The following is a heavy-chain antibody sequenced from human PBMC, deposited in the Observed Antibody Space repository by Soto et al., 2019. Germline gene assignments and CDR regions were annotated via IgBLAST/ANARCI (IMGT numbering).Heavy chain of an antibody. D-gene: IGHD3-22*01. CDR3: ARPIGALSTTDFTY. CDR1: GFAFNNYA. J-gene: IGHJ4*02. V-gene: IGHV3-23*01. CDR2: ISGGT. Sequence: GGSLRLSCAASGFAFNNYAMGWVRQAPGKGLEWVSAISGGTYYADSVKGRFTISRDNSKNTLYLRMNSLKASDTAMYYCARPIGALSTTDFTYWGQGTLVTVSS.